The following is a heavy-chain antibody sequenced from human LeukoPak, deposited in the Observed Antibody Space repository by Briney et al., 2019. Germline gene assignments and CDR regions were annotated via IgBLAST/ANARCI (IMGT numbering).Heavy chain of an antibody. CDR1: GSTFSSYE. D-gene: IGHD2-2*01. V-gene: IGHV3-48*03. CDR2: ISSGGSTI. CDR3: ARGEGYQLLDAFDI. J-gene: IGHJ3*02. Sequence: GGSLRLSCAASGSTFSSYEMNWVRQAPGKGLEWVSHISSGGSTIYYADSVKGRFTISRDNAKKSLYLQMNSLRAEDTAVYYCARGEGYQLLDAFDIWGQGTMVTVSS.